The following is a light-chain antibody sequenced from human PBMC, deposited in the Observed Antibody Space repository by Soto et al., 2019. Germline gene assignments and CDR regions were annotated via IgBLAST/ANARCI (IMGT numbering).Light chain of an antibody. Sequence: IEVTQSPYSLSASVGDRVTITCRASQGISSALAWYQQKPGKPPKLLIYDASSLESGVPSRFSGSGSGTDFTLTISSLQPEDFATYYCQQFNNYPLTFGGGTKVDIK. CDR3: QQFNNYPLT. CDR1: QGISSA. CDR2: DAS. V-gene: IGKV1D-13*01. J-gene: IGKJ4*01.